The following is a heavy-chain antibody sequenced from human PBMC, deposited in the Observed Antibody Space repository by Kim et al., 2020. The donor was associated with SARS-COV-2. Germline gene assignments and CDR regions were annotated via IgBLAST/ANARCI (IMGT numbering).Heavy chain of an antibody. Sequence: SETLSLTCTVSGGSISSSSYYWGWIRQPPGKGLEWIGSIYYSGSTYYNPSLKSRVTISVDTSKNQFSLKLSSLTAADTAVYYCARHRRLAAFYYYGSGSYYHEGFDYWGQGTLVTVSS. J-gene: IGHJ4*02. CDR1: GGSISSSSYY. V-gene: IGHV4-39*01. D-gene: IGHD3-10*01. CDR2: IYYSGST. CDR3: ARHRRLAAFYYYGSGSYYHEGFDY.